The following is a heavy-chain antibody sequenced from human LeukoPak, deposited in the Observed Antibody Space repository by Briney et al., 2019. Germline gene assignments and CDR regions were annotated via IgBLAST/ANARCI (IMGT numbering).Heavy chain of an antibody. D-gene: IGHD3-10*01. V-gene: IGHV1-2*02. CDR1: GYSFTGYY. CDR3: ARGTGSADAFGI. Sequence: GESLKISCKGSGYSFTGYYMHWVRQAPGQGLEWMGWINPNSGGTNYAQKFQGRVTMTRDTSISTAYMELSRLRSDDTAVYYCARGTGSADAFGIWGQGTMVTVSS. CDR2: INPNSGGT. J-gene: IGHJ3*02.